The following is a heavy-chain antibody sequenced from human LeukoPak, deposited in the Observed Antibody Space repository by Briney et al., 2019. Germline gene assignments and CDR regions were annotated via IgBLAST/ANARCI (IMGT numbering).Heavy chain of an antibody. V-gene: IGHV4-39*01. Sequence: SETLSLTCTVSGGSISSSSYYWGWIRQPPGKGLEWIGSIYYSGSTYYNPSLKSRVTKSVDTSKNQFSLKLSSVTAADTAVYYCATAPYLPAYFDYWGQGTLVTVSS. J-gene: IGHJ4*02. CDR1: GGSISSSSYY. CDR3: ATAPYLPAYFDY. CDR2: IYYSGST.